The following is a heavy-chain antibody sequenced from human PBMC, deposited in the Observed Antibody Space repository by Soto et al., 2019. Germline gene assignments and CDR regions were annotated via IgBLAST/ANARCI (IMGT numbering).Heavy chain of an antibody. CDR1: GFTIRNYG. CDR3: AKDRGYDFDPPRYYYSGMDV. V-gene: IGHV3-30*18. CDR2: ISYDGSNK. D-gene: IGHD5-12*01. J-gene: IGHJ6*02. Sequence: GGSLRLSCAVSGFTIRNYGMHWVRQAPGKGLEWVTVISYDGSNKYYADSVKGRFTISRVKSKNTLYLQMNSLKPEDTAVYYCAKDRGYDFDPPRYYYSGMDVWGQGXTVTVYS.